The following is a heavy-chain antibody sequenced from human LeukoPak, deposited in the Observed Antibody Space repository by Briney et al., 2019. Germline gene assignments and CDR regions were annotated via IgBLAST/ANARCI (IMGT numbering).Heavy chain of an antibody. J-gene: IGHJ4*02. V-gene: IGHV5-51*01. CDR2: IYPGDSDT. CDR1: GYSFPDYW. CDR3: ARSRRCSGGSCSPTPVFDY. Sequence: PGESLKISCKGSGYSFPDYWIAWVRQMPGKGLEWMGIIYPGDSDTIYSPSFQGQVTISADKSISTAYLQWSSLKASDTAMYYCARSRRCSGGSCSPTPVFDYWGQGTLVTVSS. D-gene: IGHD2-15*01.